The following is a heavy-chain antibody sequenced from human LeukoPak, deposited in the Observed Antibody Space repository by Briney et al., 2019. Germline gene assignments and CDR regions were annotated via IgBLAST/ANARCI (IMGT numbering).Heavy chain of an antibody. CDR3: ARDITLGGVIADY. V-gene: IGHV1-2*06. CDR1: GYTFTGYY. CDR2: INPNSGGT. Sequence: GASVKVSCKASGYTFTGYYMHWVRQAPGQGLEWMGRINPNSGGTNYAQKFQGRVTMTRDTSISTAYMELSRLRSDDTAVYYCARDITLGGVIADYWGQGTLVTVSS. J-gene: IGHJ4*02. D-gene: IGHD3-16*02.